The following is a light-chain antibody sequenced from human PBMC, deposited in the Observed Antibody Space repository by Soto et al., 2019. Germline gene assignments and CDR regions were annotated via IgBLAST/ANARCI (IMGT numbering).Light chain of an antibody. CDR1: QDISNY. J-gene: IGKJ3*01. Sequence: DIQMTQSPSSLSASVGDRVTITCRASQDISNYLAWYQQKPGKVTELLIYAASTLQSGVPSRFSGSGSGTDFTLTISSLQPEDAATYFCQKCNSPPPFTFGPGTKVDIK. CDR3: QKCNSPPPFT. V-gene: IGKV1-27*01. CDR2: AAS.